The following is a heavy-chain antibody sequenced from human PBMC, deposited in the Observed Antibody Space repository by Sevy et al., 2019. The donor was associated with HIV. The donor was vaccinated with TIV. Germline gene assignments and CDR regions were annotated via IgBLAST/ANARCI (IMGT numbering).Heavy chain of an antibody. CDR3: ARDLIAFAMYYADVSGYPSDY. CDR1: GFSFKTFG. V-gene: IGHV3-30*03. D-gene: IGHD5-12*01. Sequence: GGSLRLSCAASGFSFKTFGMHWVRQAPGKGLEWVAVMSYDGNNKYYTESVKGRFTISRENAKNTLYLEMNSLRAEDTAVYFCARDLIAFAMYYADVSGYPSDYWGQGTQVTVSS. J-gene: IGHJ4*02. CDR2: MSYDGNNK.